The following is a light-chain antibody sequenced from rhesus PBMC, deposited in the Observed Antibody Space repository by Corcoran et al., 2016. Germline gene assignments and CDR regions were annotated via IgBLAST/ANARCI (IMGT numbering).Light chain of an antibody. Sequence: DIQMTQSPSSLSASVGDRVTITCRASQGIISWLAWYQQKPGKAPKLLISNASSLQSGFPSRFSGRGSGTGLTLTSSSLQPEDFATYYCLQYSSSTWTFGQRTKVEIK. CDR1: QGIISW. V-gene: IGKV1-21*01. CDR3: LQYSSSTWT. CDR2: NAS. J-gene: IGKJ1*01.